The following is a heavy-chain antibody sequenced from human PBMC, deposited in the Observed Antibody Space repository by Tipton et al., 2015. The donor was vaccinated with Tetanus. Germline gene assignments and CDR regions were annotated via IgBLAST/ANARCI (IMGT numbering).Heavy chain of an antibody. CDR1: GGSMSNNY. Sequence: TLSLTCTVSGGSMSNNYWSWIRQPPGKGLEWIAYIFHSGSTNSSPSLKSRVAISMDTAKNQVSLKLSSVTAADTAVYYCARRSYCSSSRCFDAFDLWGQWTMVTVSS. D-gene: IGHD2-2*01. CDR3: ARRSYCSSSRCFDAFDL. J-gene: IGHJ3*01. V-gene: IGHV4-59*01. CDR2: IFHSGST.